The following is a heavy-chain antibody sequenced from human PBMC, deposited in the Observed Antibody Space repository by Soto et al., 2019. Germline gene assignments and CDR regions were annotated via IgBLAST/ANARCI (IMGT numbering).Heavy chain of an antibody. CDR2: IIPIFGTA. J-gene: IGHJ4*02. D-gene: IGHD2-15*01. CDR3: ARGVGYRSGGSCYLPHY. V-gene: IGHV1-69*13. Sequence: SVKVSCKASGGTFSSYAISWVRQAPGQGLEWMGGIIPIFGTANYAQKFQGRVTITADESTSTAYMELSSLRSEDTAVYYCARGVGYRSGGSCYLPHYWGQGTLVTVSS. CDR1: GGTFSSYA.